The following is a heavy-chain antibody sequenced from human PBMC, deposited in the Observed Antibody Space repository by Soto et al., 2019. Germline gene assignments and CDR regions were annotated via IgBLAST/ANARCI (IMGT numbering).Heavy chain of an antibody. D-gene: IGHD3-9*01. CDR1: GFTFSSYA. CDR2: ISGSGGST. V-gene: IGHV3-23*01. Sequence: EVQLLESGGGLVQPGGSLRLSCAASGFTFSSYAMSWVRQAPGKGLEWVSAISGSGGSTYYADSVKGRFTISRDKSKNTLYLQMNSLRAEDTAVYYCAKVQFFDWLRLPPPHFDYWGQGTLVTVSS. CDR3: AKVQFFDWLRLPPPHFDY. J-gene: IGHJ4*02.